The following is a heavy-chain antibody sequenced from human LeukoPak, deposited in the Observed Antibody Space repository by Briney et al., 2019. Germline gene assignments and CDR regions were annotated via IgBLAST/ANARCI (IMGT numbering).Heavy chain of an antibody. CDR1: NGSISSYF. Sequence: KPSETLSLTCTVSNGSISSYFWSWIRQPAGKGLEWIGRIYTSGSTNYNPSLKSRVTMSLDTSKNHFSLKLRSVTAADTAVYYCATYDYYMDVRGKGTTVTVSS. CDR2: IYTSGST. D-gene: IGHD2-2*01. CDR3: ATYDYYMDV. V-gene: IGHV4-4*07. J-gene: IGHJ6*03.